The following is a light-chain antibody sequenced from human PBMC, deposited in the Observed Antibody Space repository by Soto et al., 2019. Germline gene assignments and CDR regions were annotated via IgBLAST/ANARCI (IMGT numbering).Light chain of an antibody. CDR2: DNN. Sequence: QSVLTQPPSASGSPGQSVAISCTGTSSDVGGYNYVSWYQQHPGKAPKLMIYDNNDRPTGVPDRFSGSKSGTSASLAITGLQAEVEADYYCQSYDSSLSAWVFGGGTQLTVL. CDR1: SSDVGGYNY. V-gene: IGLV2-8*01. J-gene: IGLJ3*02. CDR3: QSYDSSLSAWV.